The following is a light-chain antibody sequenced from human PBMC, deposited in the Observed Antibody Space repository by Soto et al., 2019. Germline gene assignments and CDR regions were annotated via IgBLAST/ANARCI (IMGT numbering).Light chain of an antibody. V-gene: IGKV3-20*01. Sequence: EIMMTQTPATLSVCPEEGATVCCRASQSVSTNLAWYQQKPGQAPRLLIYGASSRATGIPDRFSGSGCGTDFTLTICRLEPEDFAVYYWQQYGYSHTFGQGTKVDIK. CDR3: QQYGYSHT. CDR1: QSVSTN. J-gene: IGKJ1*01. CDR2: GAS.